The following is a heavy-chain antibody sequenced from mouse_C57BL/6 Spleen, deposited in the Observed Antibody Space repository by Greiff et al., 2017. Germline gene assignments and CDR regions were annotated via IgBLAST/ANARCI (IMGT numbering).Heavy chain of an antibody. D-gene: IGHD1-1*01. J-gene: IGHJ4*01. CDR1: GFTFTDYY. CDR3: ARYYYGTDYAMDY. CDR2: IRNKANGYTT. V-gene: IGHV7-3*01. Sequence: EVKVEESGGGLVQPGGSLSLSCAASGFTFTDYYMSWVRQPPGKALEWLGFIRNKANGYTTEYSASVKGRFTISRDNSKSILYLQMNALSAEDSATYYCARYYYGTDYAMDYWGQGTSVTVSS.